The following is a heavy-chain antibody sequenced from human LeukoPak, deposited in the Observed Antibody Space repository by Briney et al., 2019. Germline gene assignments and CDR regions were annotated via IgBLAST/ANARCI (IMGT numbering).Heavy chain of an antibody. CDR2: IRSKAYGGTT. J-gene: IGHJ4*02. CDR3: TSHYYYDSKDFDY. D-gene: IGHD3-22*01. Sequence: PGRSLRLSCTASGFTFGDYAMSWVRQAPGKGLEWVGFIRSKAYGGTTEYAASVKGRFTISRDDSKGIAYLQMNSLKTEDTAVYYCTSHYYYDSKDFDYWGQGTLVTVSS. CDR1: GFTFGDYA. V-gene: IGHV3-49*04.